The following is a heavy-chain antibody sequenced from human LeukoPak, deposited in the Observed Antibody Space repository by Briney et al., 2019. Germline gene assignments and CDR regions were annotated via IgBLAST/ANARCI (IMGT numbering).Heavy chain of an antibody. D-gene: IGHD3-22*01. V-gene: IGHV3-30*02. CDR1: GFTFSSYG. CDR2: IRYDGSNK. Sequence: GGSLRLSCAASGFTFSSYGMHWVRQAPGKGLEWVAFIRYDGSNKYYADSVKGRFTISRDNSKNTLYLQMNSLRAEDTAVYYCASEKYYYDSTYAFDIWGQGTMVTVSS. CDR3: ASEKYYYDSTYAFDI. J-gene: IGHJ3*02.